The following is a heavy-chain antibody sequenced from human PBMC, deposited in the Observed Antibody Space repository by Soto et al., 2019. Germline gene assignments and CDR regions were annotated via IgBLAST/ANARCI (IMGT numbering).Heavy chain of an antibody. Sequence: GGSLRLSCAASGFTFSSYSMNWVRQAPGKGLEWVSSISSSSSYIYYADSVKGRFAISRDNAKNSLYLQMNSLRAEDTAVYYCARDRTGFYYDSSGYYFGYWGQGTLVTVSS. CDR2: ISSSSSYI. CDR3: ARDRTGFYYDSSGYYFGY. D-gene: IGHD3-22*01. V-gene: IGHV3-21*01. J-gene: IGHJ4*02. CDR1: GFTFSSYS.